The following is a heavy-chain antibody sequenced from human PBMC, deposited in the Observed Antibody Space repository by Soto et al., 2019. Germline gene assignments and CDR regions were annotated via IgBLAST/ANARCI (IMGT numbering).Heavy chain of an antibody. V-gene: IGHV4-4*02. CDR1: GGSISSSNW. J-gene: IGHJ5*02. CDR2: IYHSGST. Sequence: QVQLQESGPGLVKPSGTLSLTCAVSGGSISSSNWWSWVRQPPGKGLEWIGEIYHSGSTNYNPSLKSRVTISVDKSKNQFSLKLSAVTAADTAVYYCASRLRRGVRGVIVSPQMNWFDPWGQGTLVTVSS. D-gene: IGHD3-10*01. CDR3: ASRLRRGVRGVIVSPQMNWFDP.